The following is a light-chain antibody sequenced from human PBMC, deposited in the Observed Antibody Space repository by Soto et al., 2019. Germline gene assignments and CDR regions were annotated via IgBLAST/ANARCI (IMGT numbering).Light chain of an antibody. J-gene: IGKJ1*01. CDR2: DAS. Sequence: DIQMSLSPSTLSGSVGDRVTITCRASQTISSWLAWYQQKPGKAPKLLIYDASTLESGVPSRFSGSGFGTEFSLTISSLQPDDFGSYYCQHMRTFGQGTRVDIK. CDR1: QTISSW. CDR3: QHMRT. V-gene: IGKV1-5*01.